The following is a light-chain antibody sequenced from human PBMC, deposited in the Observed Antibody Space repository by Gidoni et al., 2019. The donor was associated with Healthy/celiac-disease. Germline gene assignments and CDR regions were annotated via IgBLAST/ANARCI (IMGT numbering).Light chain of an antibody. Sequence: QSALTQPASVSRSPGQSITISCTGTSSDVGGYNYVSWYQQHPGKAPKLMIYEVSNRPSGVSNRFSGSKSGNTASLTISGLQAEDEADYYCSSYTSSSTLGFGTGTKVTVL. J-gene: IGLJ1*01. CDR1: SSDVGGYNY. CDR3: SSYTSSSTLG. V-gene: IGLV2-14*01. CDR2: EVS.